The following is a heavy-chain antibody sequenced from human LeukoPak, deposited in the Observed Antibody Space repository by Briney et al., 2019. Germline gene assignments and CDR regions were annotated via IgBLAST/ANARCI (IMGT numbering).Heavy chain of an antibody. Sequence: GSLRLSCAASGFTFSSYSMNWVRQPPGKGLEWIGTIYYSGSTYYNPSLKSRVTISVDTSKNQFSLKLSSVTAADTAVYYCARQGSGNYLSPVNYWGQGTLVTVSS. CDR2: IYYSGST. V-gene: IGHV4-39*01. J-gene: IGHJ4*02. CDR3: ARQGSGNYLSPVNY. CDR1: GFTFSSYSMN. D-gene: IGHD1-26*01.